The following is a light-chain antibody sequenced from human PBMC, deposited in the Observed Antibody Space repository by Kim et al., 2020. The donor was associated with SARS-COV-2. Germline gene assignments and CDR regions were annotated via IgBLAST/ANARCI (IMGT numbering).Light chain of an antibody. CDR1: SLRRFS. V-gene: IGLV3-19*01. CDR3: NSRDNSGDHQV. Sequence: AWGQTVRITCQGDSLRRFSATWYQQKPGQAPVVVIYARNNRPSGVPDRFSGSSSGNTASLTITGTQAEDEADYYCNSRDNSGDHQVFGTGTKVTVL. J-gene: IGLJ1*01. CDR2: ARN.